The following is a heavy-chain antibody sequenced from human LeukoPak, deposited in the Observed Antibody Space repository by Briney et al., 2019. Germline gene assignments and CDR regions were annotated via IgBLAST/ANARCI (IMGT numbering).Heavy chain of an antibody. D-gene: IGHD3-10*01. CDR2: IYSGGST. V-gene: IGHV3-53*01. J-gene: IGHJ4*02. Sequence: GGSLRLSCAASGFTVSSNYMSWVRQAPGKGLEWVSVIYSGGSTYYADSVKGRFTISRDNSKNTLYLQMNSLRAEDTAVYYCARHYGSGRDPYFDYWGQGTLVTVSS. CDR1: GFTVSSNY. CDR3: ARHYGSGRDPYFDY.